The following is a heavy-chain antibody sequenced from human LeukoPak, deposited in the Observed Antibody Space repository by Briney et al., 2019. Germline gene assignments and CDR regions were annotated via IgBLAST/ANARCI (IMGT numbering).Heavy chain of an antibody. D-gene: IGHD6-13*01. Sequence: GASLRLSCAVSGFSLSRYAMSWVRKAPGKGLEWVSAISDSGGSTYYADSVKGRFTFSRDNSRNTLYLQMNTLRAEDTAVYYCAKCRGSSWSDYFDYWGQGTLVTVSS. CDR2: ISDSGGST. V-gene: IGHV3-23*01. J-gene: IGHJ4*02. CDR3: AKCRGSSWSDYFDY. CDR1: GFSLSRYA.